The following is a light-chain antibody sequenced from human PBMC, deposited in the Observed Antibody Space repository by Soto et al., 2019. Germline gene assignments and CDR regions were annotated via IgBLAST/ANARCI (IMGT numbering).Light chain of an antibody. Sequence: EIELTQSPATLSLSPGERAILSCRASQSVGSYLAWYQQKPGQAPRLLIYDASNRATGIPARFSGSGSGTDFTLTISSLEPEDFAVYYCQQRSNWPIFSFGPGTKVDIK. J-gene: IGKJ3*01. CDR1: QSVGSY. V-gene: IGKV3-11*01. CDR3: QQRSNWPIFS. CDR2: DAS.